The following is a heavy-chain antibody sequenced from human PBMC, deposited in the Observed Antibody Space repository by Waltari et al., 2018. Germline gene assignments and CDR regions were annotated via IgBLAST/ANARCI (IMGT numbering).Heavy chain of an antibody. V-gene: IGHV4-34*01. CDR3: ASWGVRDQPPDY. CDR1: GGSFRGSY. J-gene: IGHJ4*02. D-gene: IGHD3-10*01. Sequence: QVQLQQWGAGLLQPSETLSLTCAVYGGSFRGSYRSWTRQPPGKGLEWIGEINHSGSTNYNPSLKSRVTISVDTSKNQFSLKLSSVTAADTAVYYCASWGVRDQPPDYWGQGTLVTVSS. CDR2: INHSGST.